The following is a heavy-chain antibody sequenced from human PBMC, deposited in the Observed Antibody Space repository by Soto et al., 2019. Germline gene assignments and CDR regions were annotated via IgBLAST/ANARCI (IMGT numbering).Heavy chain of an antibody. D-gene: IGHD1-20*01. Sequence: PSETLSLTCTVSGGSISSSSYYWGWIRQPPGKGLEWIGSIYYSGSTYYNPSLKSRVTISVDTSKNQFSLKLSSVTAADTAVYYCARPYFSYTSITGKTGSDLYYYGMDVWGQGTTVTVSS. CDR2: IYYSGST. CDR1: GGSISSSSYY. V-gene: IGHV4-39*01. J-gene: IGHJ6*02. CDR3: ARPYFSYTSITGKTGSDLYYYGMDV.